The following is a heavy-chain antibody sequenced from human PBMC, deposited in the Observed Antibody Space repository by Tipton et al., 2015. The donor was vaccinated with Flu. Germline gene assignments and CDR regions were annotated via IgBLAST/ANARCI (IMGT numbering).Heavy chain of an antibody. Sequence: SLRLSCAASGFTFSNYAMSWVRQATGKGLEWVSSISGSAGSTYYADSVKGRFTISRDNSKNTLYLQTNSLRAEDTAVYYSVKGGGSCCFDYWGQGTLVTVS. CDR2: ISGSAGST. J-gene: IGHJ4*02. V-gene: IGHV3-23*01. D-gene: IGHD2-15*01. CDR3: VKGGGSCCFDY. CDR1: GFTFSNYA.